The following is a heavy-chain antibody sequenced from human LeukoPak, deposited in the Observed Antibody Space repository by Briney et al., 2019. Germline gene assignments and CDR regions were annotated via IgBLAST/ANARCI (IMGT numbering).Heavy chain of an antibody. Sequence: PGGSLTLSCAASGFTFSRYWMHWVRQAPGKGLVWVSRINSDGSSTSYADSVKGRFTISRDNAKNTLYLQMNSLRAEDTAVYYCARDGPVTSVSGSFDIWGQGTLVTVSS. D-gene: IGHD4-17*01. CDR1: GFTFSRYW. J-gene: IGHJ3*02. CDR3: ARDGPVTSVSGSFDI. CDR2: INSDGSST. V-gene: IGHV3-74*01.